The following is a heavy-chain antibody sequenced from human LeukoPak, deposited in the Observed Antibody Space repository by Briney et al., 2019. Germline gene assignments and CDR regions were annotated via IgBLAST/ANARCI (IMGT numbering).Heavy chain of an antibody. J-gene: IGHJ4*02. CDR3: ARGAVAGPYDY. CDR2: IYTSGST. CDR1: GGSISSGSYY. V-gene: IGHV4-61*02. D-gene: IGHD6-19*01. Sequence: SETLSLTCIVSGGSISSGSYYWSWIRQPAGKGLEWIGRIYTSGSTNYNPSLKSRVTISVDTSKNQFSLKLSSVTAADTAVYYCARGAVAGPYDYWGQGTLVTVSS.